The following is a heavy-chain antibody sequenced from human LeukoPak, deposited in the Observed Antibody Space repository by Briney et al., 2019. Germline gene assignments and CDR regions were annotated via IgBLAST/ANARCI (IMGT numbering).Heavy chain of an antibody. V-gene: IGHV4-59*01. CDR2: IYYSGST. J-gene: IGHJ4*02. CDR1: GGSISSYY. Sequence: PSETLSLTCTVSGGSISSYYWSWIRQSPGKGLEWIGYIYYSGSTNYNPSLKSRVTISLDTSRKQFSLKLSSVTAADTAVYYCARGYSGSYGRVDYWGQGTLVTVSS. CDR3: ARGYSGSYGRVDY. D-gene: IGHD1-26*01.